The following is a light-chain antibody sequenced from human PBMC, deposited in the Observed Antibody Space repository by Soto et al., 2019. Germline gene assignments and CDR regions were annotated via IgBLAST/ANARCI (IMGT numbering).Light chain of an antibody. Sequence: IQMTQSPSSLSASVGDRVTITCRASQRITTYLNWYQQKPGEAPKLLISTSGTLQRGVPSRFSGSGSGTDFTLTITALRPEDFATYFCQQTYSTPYTFGHGTTMEIK. CDR1: QRITTY. CDR3: QQTYSTPYT. V-gene: IGKV1-39*01. CDR2: TSG. J-gene: IGKJ2*01.